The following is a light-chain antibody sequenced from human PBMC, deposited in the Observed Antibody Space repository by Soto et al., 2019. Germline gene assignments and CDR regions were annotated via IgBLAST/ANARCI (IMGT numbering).Light chain of an antibody. J-gene: IGLJ2*01. CDR3: SSYAGSNMVV. Sequence: QSVLTQPPSASGSPGQSVTISCTGTSSDVGGYNYVSWYQQHPGKAPKLMIYEVSKRPSGVPDRFSGSKSGNTASLTVSGLQAVDEADYYCSSYAGSNMVVFGGGTKVTVL. CDR2: EVS. CDR1: SSDVGGYNY. V-gene: IGLV2-8*01.